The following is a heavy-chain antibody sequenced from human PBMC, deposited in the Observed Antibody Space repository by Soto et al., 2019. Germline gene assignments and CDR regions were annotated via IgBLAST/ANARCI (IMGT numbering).Heavy chain of an antibody. CDR2: IDTSGDNT. V-gene: IGHV3-23*01. Sequence: QTGGSLRLSCAGSGFTFSSFAMSWVRQAPGKGLEWVSAIDTSGDNTYYADSVKGRFTISRDNSKNTLYLQMSGLRVEDRAVYYCAKDRDFWSGYFPCMDVWGQGATVTVSS. J-gene: IGHJ6*02. D-gene: IGHD3-3*01. CDR3: AKDRDFWSGYFPCMDV. CDR1: GFTFSSFA.